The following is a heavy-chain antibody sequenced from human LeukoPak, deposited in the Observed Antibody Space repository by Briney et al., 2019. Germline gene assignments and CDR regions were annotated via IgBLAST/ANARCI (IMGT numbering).Heavy chain of an antibody. D-gene: IGHD3-22*01. Sequence: GSLRLSCAASGFTFSSYSMNWVRQAPGKGLEWMSSISSSSSYIYYADSVKGRFTISRDNAKNSLYLQMNSLRAEDTAVYYCARGALNYYDSSGYIMVGDCWGQGTLVTVSS. CDR1: GFTFSSYS. CDR3: ARGALNYYDSSGYIMVGDC. V-gene: IGHV3-21*01. CDR2: ISSSSSYI. J-gene: IGHJ4*02.